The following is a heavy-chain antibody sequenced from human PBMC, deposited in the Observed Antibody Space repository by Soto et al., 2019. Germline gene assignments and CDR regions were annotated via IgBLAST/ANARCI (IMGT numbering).Heavy chain of an antibody. CDR1: GGTFSSYA. Sequence: QVQLVQSGAEVKKPGSSVKVSCKASGGTFSSYAISWVRQAPGQGLEWMGGIIPIFGTANYAQKFQGIVTIAAEESTSTAYMELSSRRSEDTAVYYGASAYFGGDCYRGWFDPWGQGTLVTVSS. CDR3: ASAYFGGDCYRGWFDP. V-gene: IGHV1-69*01. D-gene: IGHD2-21*02. CDR2: IIPIFGTA. J-gene: IGHJ5*02.